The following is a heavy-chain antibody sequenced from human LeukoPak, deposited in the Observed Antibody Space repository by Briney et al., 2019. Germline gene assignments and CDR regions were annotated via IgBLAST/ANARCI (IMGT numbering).Heavy chain of an antibody. D-gene: IGHD3-10*01. CDR1: GFTFSSFA. V-gene: IGHV3-30*04. J-gene: IGHJ5*02. CDR3: ARDRITMVRGAKANWFDP. CDR2: ISYDGSNK. Sequence: QAGGSLRLSCAASGFTFSSFAMHWVRQAPGKGLEWVAVISYDGSNKYYGDSVKGRFTISRDNSKNTLFLQMNSLRAEDTAVYYCARDRITMVRGAKANWFDPWGQGTLVTVSS.